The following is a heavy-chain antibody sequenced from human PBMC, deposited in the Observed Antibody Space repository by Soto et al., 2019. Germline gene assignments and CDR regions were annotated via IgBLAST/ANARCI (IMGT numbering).Heavy chain of an antibody. V-gene: IGHV3-7*01. Sequence: GGSRKLSCASSGFTFLSYWMSWVGQAPRKGLEWVANIKQDGSEKYYVDSVKGRFTISRDNAKNSLYLQMNSLRAEDTAVYYCARELSPIIAVAGTSYYYGMDVWGQGT. J-gene: IGHJ6*02. CDR1: GFTFLSYW. CDR3: ARELSPIIAVAGTSYYYGMDV. D-gene: IGHD6-19*01. CDR2: IKQDGSEK.